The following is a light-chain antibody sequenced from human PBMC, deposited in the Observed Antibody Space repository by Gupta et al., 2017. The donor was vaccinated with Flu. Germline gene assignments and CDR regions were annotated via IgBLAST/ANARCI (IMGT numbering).Light chain of an antibody. V-gene: IGLV1-51*02. J-gene: IGLJ3*02. CDR2: ENN. CDR1: SSNIGNNY. CDR3: GTSGSSLSVCM. Sequence: QSVLTQPPSVSAVPGQKVTISCSGSSSNIGNNYVSWYLHLPGSAPKLHIDENNKRPSRIPYQFSSSNSSTSATLGITGLQTGDEADYYCGTSGSSLSVCMFGGGTKLTVL.